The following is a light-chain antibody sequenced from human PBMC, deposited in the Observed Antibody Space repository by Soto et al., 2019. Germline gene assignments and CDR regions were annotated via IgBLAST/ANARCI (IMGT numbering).Light chain of an antibody. V-gene: IGKV1-5*01. J-gene: IGKJ1*01. Sequence: DIQLTQSPSTLSASIGTRVSITCRASQNIGSWLAWYQQKPGKGPKVLIYDASSLETGVPSRFSGNGSGTEFTLSISSLQPDDFATYYCQQYKTYWTFGQGTKVDIK. CDR1: QNIGSW. CDR3: QQYKTYWT. CDR2: DAS.